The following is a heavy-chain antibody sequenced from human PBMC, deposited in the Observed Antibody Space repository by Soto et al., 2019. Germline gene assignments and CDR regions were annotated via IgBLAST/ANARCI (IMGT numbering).Heavy chain of an antibody. Sequence: ASVKVSCKTSGYTFVSYGISWVRQAPGQGLEWMGWISPYNGNTNYAEKFKDRVTLTRDTSISTAYMELSRLRSDDTAVYYCARGTGRIAARPMVGYYYYGMDVWGQGTTVTVSS. D-gene: IGHD6-6*01. CDR3: ARGTGRIAARPMVGYYYYGMDV. CDR1: GYTFVSYG. V-gene: IGHV1-18*04. J-gene: IGHJ6*02. CDR2: ISPYNGNT.